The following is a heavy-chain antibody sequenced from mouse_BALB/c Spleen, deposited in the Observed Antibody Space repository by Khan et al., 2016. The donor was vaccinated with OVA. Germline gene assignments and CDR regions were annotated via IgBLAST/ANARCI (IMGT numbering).Heavy chain of an antibody. CDR1: GFAFSNYD. Sequence: EVELVESGGGLVKPGGSLKLSCTVSGFAFSNYDMSWVRQTPEKRLDWVAYISSGGGTTYYPDTAKGRFTVSRDNAKNTLYLQMNSLKSEDTARYYCVRLHYYGSNYYFDYWGQGTTLTVSS. J-gene: IGHJ2*01. CDR2: ISSGGGTT. CDR3: VRLHYYGSNYYFDY. V-gene: IGHV5-12-1*01. D-gene: IGHD1-1*01.